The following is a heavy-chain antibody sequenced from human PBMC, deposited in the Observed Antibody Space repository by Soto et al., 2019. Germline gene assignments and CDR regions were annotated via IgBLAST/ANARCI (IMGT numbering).Heavy chain of an antibody. D-gene: IGHD2-15*01. Sequence: QVQLVQSGAEVKKPGSSVKVSCKASGGTFSSYTISWVRQAPGQGLEWMGRIIPILGIANYAQKFQGRVTITADKATSTAYMELSSLRSEDTAVYYCARDYSPRVVVVAATHDACDIWGQGTMVTVSS. J-gene: IGHJ3*02. CDR2: IIPILGIA. CDR1: GGTFSSYT. CDR3: ARDYSPRVVVVAATHDACDI. V-gene: IGHV1-69*08.